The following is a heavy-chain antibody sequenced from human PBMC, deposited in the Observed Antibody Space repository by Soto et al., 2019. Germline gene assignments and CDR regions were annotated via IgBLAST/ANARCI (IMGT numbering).Heavy chain of an antibody. J-gene: IGHJ4*02. D-gene: IGHD2-15*01. CDR2: IYYSGST. CDR1: GGSISSYY. CDR3: ARGYCTGGTCYRFNFDN. V-gene: IGHV4-59*01. Sequence: PSETLSLTCTVSGGSISSYYWSWIRQPPGKGLEWIGYIYYSGSTNYNPSLKSRVNISVDTSKYQFSLKLISVTAAYTAVYYCARGYCTGGTCYRFNFDNWGQGTLVTVS.